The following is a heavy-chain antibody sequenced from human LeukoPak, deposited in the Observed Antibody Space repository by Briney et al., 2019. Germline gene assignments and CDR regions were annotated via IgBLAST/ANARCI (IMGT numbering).Heavy chain of an antibody. J-gene: IGHJ5*02. CDR1: GYTSTGYY. D-gene: IGHD6-19*01. CDR2: INPNSGGT. CDR3: AREWSIAVAGTQNNWFDP. V-gene: IGHV1-2*02. Sequence: GASVKVSCKASGYTSTGYYMHWVRQAPGQGLEWMGWINPNSGGTNYAQKFQGRVTMTRDTSISTAYMELSRLRSDDTAVYYCAREWSIAVAGTQNNWFDPWGQGTLVTVSS.